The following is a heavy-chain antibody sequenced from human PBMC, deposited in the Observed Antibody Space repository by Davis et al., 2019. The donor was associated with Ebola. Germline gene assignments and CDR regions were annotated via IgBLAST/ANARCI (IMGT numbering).Heavy chain of an antibody. V-gene: IGHV4-39*07. CDR1: GGSIAVIPHY. J-gene: IGHJ6*03. CDR3: ALMAPGNTDYYYYYMDV. D-gene: IGHD2-2*02. CDR2: VYYSGNT. Sequence: PSETLSLTCTVSGGSIAVIPHYWGWIRQPPGKGLEWIGSVYYSGNTHYNPSLRSRATISVDTSKNQFSLKLRSVTAADTAVYFCALMAPGNTDYYYYYMDVWGKGTTVTVSS.